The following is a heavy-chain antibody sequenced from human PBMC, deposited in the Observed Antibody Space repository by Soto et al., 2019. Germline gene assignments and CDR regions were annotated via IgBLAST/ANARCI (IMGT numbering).Heavy chain of an antibody. J-gene: IGHJ6*02. CDR2: IYYSGST. CDR1: GGSISSGDYY. CDR3: ARDHSRDYYGSGSIHYYGMDV. Sequence: PSETLSLTCTVSGGSISSGDYYWSWIRQPPGKGLEWIGYIYYSGSTYYNPSLKSRVTISVDTSKNQFSLKLSSVPAADTAVYYCARDHSRDYYGSGSIHYYGMDVWGQGTTVTVSS. V-gene: IGHV4-30-4*01. D-gene: IGHD3-10*01.